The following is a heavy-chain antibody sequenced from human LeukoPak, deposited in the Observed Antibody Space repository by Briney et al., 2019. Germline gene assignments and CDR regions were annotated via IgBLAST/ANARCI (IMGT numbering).Heavy chain of an antibody. D-gene: IGHD6-13*01. V-gene: IGHV1-8*01. Sequence: ASVKVSCKASGYTFTSYDINWVRQATGQGLEWMGWMNPNSGNTGYAQKFQGRVTMTRNTSISTAYMELSSLRSEDTAVYYCARDGQLVEAFDIWGQGTMVTVSS. CDR2: MNPNSGNT. CDR3: ARDGQLVEAFDI. J-gene: IGHJ3*02. CDR1: GYTFTSYD.